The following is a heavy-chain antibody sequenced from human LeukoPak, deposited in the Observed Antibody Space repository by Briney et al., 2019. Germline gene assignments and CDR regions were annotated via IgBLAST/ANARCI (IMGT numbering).Heavy chain of an antibody. CDR3: AKSEAVAGPFDY. Sequence: GSLRLSCAASGFTFSSYAMSWVRQAPGKGLGWVSAISGSGGSTYYADSVKGRFTISRDNSKNTLYLQMNSLRAEDTAVYYCAKSEAVAGPFDYCSQGTLVTVSS. CDR1: GFTFSSYA. V-gene: IGHV3-23*01. J-gene: IGHJ4*02. CDR2: ISGSGGST. D-gene: IGHD6-19*01.